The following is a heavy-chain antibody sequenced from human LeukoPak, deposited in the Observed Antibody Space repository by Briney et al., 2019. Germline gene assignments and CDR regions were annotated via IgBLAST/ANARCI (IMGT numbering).Heavy chain of an antibody. D-gene: IGHD4-23*01. CDR2: IYYSGST. J-gene: IGHJ2*01. CDR3: ARHNSYGGSSWYFDL. Sequence: SETLSLTCTVSGGSISSYYWSWIRQPPGKGLEWIGYIYYSGSTNYNPSLKSRVTISVDTSKDQFSLKLASVTAADTAVYSCARHNSYGGSSWYFDLWGRGTLVTVSS. V-gene: IGHV4-59*08. CDR1: GGSISSYY.